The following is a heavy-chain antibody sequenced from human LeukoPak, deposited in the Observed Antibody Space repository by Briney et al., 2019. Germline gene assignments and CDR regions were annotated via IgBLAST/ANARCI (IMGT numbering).Heavy chain of an antibody. D-gene: IGHD3-10*01. CDR3: ARVSGYYGSVANWFDP. Sequence: KPSETLSLTCTVSGGSLSSSSYYWGWIRQPPGKGLEWIGEINHSGSTNYNPSLKSRVTISVDTSKNQFSLKLSSVTAADTAVYYCARVSGYYGSVANWFDPWGQGTLVTVSS. CDR2: INHSGST. V-gene: IGHV4-39*07. CDR1: GGSLSSSSYY. J-gene: IGHJ5*02.